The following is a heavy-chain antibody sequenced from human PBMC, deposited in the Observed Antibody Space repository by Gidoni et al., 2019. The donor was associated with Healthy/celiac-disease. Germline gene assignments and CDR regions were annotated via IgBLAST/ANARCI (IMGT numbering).Heavy chain of an antibody. D-gene: IGHD3-3*01. CDR2: IRSQAYGGTT. CDR1: GFTFGDYA. J-gene: IGHJ4*02. CDR3: TRKYYDFWSGCDY. Sequence: EVQLVESGGGLVQPGRSLRLSCTASGFTFGDYAMSWFRQAPGKGLEWVGFIRSQAYGGTTEYAASVKGRFTISRDDSKSIAYLQMNSLKTEDTAVYYCTRKYYDFWSGCDYWGQGTLVTVSS. V-gene: IGHV3-49*03.